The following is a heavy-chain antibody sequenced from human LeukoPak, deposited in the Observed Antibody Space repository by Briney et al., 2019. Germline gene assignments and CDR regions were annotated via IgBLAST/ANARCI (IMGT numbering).Heavy chain of an antibody. CDR2: INTNTGNP. Sequence: ASVKVSCKASGYTFTSYAMNWVRQAPGQGLEWMGWINTNTGNPTYAQGFTGRFVFSLDTSVSTAYLQISSLKAEDTAVYYCARDHLDYYYYGMDVRGQGTTVTVSS. CDR3: ARDHLDYYYYGMDV. J-gene: IGHJ6*02. CDR1: GYTFTSYA. V-gene: IGHV7-4-1*02.